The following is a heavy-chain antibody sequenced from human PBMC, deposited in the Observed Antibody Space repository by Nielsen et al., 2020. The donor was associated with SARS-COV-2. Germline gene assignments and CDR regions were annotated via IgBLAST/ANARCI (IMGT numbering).Heavy chain of an antibody. V-gene: IGHV3-49*04. Sequence: GGSLRLSCTASGFTFGDYAMSWVRQAPGKGLEWVGFIRSKAYGGTTEYAASVKGRFTISRDDSKSIAYLQMNSLKTEDTAVYYCTVEGYVGSWGQGTLVTVSS. CDR2: IRSKAYGGTT. J-gene: IGHJ4*02. D-gene: IGHD2-15*01. CDR3: TVEGYVGS. CDR1: GFTFGDYA.